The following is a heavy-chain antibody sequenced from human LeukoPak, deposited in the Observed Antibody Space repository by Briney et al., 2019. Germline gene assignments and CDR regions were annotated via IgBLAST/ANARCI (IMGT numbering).Heavy chain of an antibody. CDR1: GFTFSSHR. CDR2: ISGSSDDI. J-gene: IGHJ4*02. D-gene: IGHD3-22*01. CDR3: ARDGYYYDSSGPYYFDY. Sequence: GGSLRLSCAASGFTFSSHRMNWVRQAPGKGLEWVADISGSSDDIHYADSVTGRFTISRDNAKNSLYLQMNSLRAEDTAVYYCARDGYYYDSSGPYYFDYWGQGTLVTVSS. V-gene: IGHV3-21*05.